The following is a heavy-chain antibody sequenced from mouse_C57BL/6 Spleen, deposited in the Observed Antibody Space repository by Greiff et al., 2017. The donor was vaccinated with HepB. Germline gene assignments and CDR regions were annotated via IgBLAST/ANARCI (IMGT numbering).Heavy chain of an antibody. J-gene: IGHJ1*03. CDR1: GYTFTSYW. CDR3: ARSGYYYGSSHWYFDV. V-gene: IGHV1-69*01. D-gene: IGHD1-1*01. Sequence: VQLQQPGAELVMPGASVKLSCKASGYTFTSYWMHWVKQRPGQGLEWIGEIDPSDSYTNYNQKFKGKSTLTVDKSSSTAYMQLSSLTSEDSAVYYCARSGYYYGSSHWYFDVWGTGTTVTVSS. CDR2: IDPSDSYT.